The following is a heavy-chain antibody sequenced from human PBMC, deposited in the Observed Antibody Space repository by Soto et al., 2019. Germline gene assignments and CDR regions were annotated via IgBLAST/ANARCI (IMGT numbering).Heavy chain of an antibody. V-gene: IGHV4-34*01. D-gene: IGHD6-6*01. CDR2: INHSGST. CDR3: ARVAARPTYYYYYYGMDV. Sequence: PSETLSLTCAVYGGSFSCYYWSWIRQPPGKGLEWIGEINHSGSTNYNPSLKSRVTISVDTSKNQFSLKLSSVTAADTAVYYCARVAARPTYYYYYYGMDVWGQGTTVTVSS. CDR1: GGSFSCYY. J-gene: IGHJ6*02.